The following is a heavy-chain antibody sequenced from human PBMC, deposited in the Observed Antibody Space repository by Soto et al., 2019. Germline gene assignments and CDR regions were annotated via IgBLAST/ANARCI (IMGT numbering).Heavy chain of an antibody. Sequence: QVQLVQSGDEVKKPGASVKVSCKASGYTFSSFRISWVRQAPGQGLEWMGWISADSGSTNYAQRFQDRVTMSTDTSTTTAYMELTSLRSDDTAVYYCARPLDYYYDAMDVWGQGTTVTVSS. CDR1: GYTFSSFR. J-gene: IGHJ6*02. CDR2: ISADSGST. V-gene: IGHV1-18*01. CDR3: ARPLDYYYDAMDV.